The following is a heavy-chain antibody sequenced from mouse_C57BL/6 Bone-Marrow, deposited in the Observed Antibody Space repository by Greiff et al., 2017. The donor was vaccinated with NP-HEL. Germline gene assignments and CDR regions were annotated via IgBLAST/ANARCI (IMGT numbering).Heavy chain of an antibody. CDR2: FHPYNDDT. CDR3: ARLSNFDYSMDC. V-gene: IGHV1-47*01. Sequence: QVQLQQSGAELVKPGASVKMSCKASGYTFTTYPIEWMKQSHGKCLEWIGNFHPYNDDTKYNEKFKGKATLTVEKSSSTVYLDLSRLTSDASAVYFCARLSNFDYSMDCWDQGTSVTVSS. CDR1: GYTFTTYP. D-gene: IGHD2-5*01. J-gene: IGHJ4*01.